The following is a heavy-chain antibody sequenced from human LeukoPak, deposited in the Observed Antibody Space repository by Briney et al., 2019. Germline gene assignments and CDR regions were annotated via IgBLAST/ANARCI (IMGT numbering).Heavy chain of an antibody. D-gene: IGHD6-13*01. CDR2: IRFDGTKK. CDR3: AKGVVAAAYALDL. J-gene: IGHJ3*01. CDR1: GFIFSRYG. V-gene: IGHV3-30*02. Sequence: PGGSLRLSCAASGFIFSRYGMHWVRQSPGKGLEWVAFIRFDGTKKYYADSVKGRFTISRDNSNNTLSVQMNSLRTEDTALYYCAKGVVAAAYALDLWGQGTMVTVSA.